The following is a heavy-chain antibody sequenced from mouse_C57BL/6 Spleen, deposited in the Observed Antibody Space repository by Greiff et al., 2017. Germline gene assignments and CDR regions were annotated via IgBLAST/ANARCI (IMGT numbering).Heavy chain of an antibody. V-gene: IGHV1-81*01. CDR3: ARSDLGEGGYCDY. CDR2: IYPRSGNT. Sequence: QVQLQPSGAELARPGASVKLSCKASGYTFTSYGISWVKQRTGQGLEWIGEIYPRSGNTYYNEKFKGKATLTADKSSSTAYMELRSLTSEDSAVYFCARSDLGEGGYCDYWGQGTTLTVSS. CDR1: GYTFTSYG. J-gene: IGHJ2*01. D-gene: IGHD4-1*01.